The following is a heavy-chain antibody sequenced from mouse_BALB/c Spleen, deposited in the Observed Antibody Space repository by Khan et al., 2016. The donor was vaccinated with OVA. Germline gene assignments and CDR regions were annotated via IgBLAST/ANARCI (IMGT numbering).Heavy chain of an antibody. D-gene: IGHD1-1*01. J-gene: IGHJ2*01. CDR2: TNPTNGRT. CDR3: ARIKKIVATYFDY. CDR1: GYTFTSYW. Sequence: VQLQQSGAELVKAGASVKMSCKASGYTFTSYWMHWVKQRLGQGLEWFAETNPTNGRTYYNEKFKSKATLTVDKSSSTAYMLLSGPTFEASAVYYCARIKKIVATYFDYWGQGTTLTGSS. V-gene: IGHV1S81*02.